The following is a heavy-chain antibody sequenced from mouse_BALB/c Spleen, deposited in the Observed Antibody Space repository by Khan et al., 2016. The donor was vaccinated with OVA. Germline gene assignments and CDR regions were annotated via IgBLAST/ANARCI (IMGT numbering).Heavy chain of an antibody. D-gene: IGHD2-14*01. J-gene: IGHJ2*01. CDR3: ARNDSRYDDYFDY. CDR2: IDPANGNT. Sequence: VQLQQPGAELVKPGASVKLSCTAAGFNIKDTYMHWVKQRPEQGLEWIGRIDPANGNTKYDPKLQGKATITADTSSNTAYLQLSSLTSEDTAVYSCARNDSRYDDYFDYWGQGTTLTVSS. CDR1: GFNIKDTY. V-gene: IGHV14-3*02.